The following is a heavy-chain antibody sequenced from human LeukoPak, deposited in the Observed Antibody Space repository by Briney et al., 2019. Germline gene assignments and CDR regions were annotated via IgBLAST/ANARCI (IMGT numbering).Heavy chain of an antibody. Sequence: PGGSLRLSCAASGFTFSSYSMNWVRQAPGKGLEWVSSISSSSSYIYYADSVKGRFTISRDNSKNTLYLQMNSLRAEDTAVYYCATSIAAHSDWGYFDYWGQGTLVTVSS. CDR2: ISSSSSYI. CDR3: ATSIAAHSDWGYFDY. J-gene: IGHJ4*02. CDR1: GFTFSSYS. V-gene: IGHV3-21*01. D-gene: IGHD6-6*01.